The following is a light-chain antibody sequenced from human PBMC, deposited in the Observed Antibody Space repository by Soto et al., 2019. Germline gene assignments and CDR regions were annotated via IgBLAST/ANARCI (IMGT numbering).Light chain of an antibody. Sequence: EIVMTQSPATLSVSPGEKATLSCRASQSLNNNLAWYQQKPGQGPRLLIYFASTRATGVPAWFSGSGSGTDFSLTISCLQSEDFASYYCQQYSAWPLTFGGGTKVETK. V-gene: IGKV3-15*01. CDR3: QQYSAWPLT. CDR2: FAS. J-gene: IGKJ4*01. CDR1: QSLNNN.